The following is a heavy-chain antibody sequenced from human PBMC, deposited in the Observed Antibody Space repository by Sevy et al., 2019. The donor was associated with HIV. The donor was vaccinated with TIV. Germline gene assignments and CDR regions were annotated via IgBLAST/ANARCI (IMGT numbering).Heavy chain of an antibody. D-gene: IGHD3-3*01. J-gene: IGHJ6*02. CDR2: ISSSSSYI. V-gene: IGHV3-21*04. CDR3: AKSGDFRDRRGSDV. Sequence: GGSLRLSCVASGLTFSSYSMKWVRQAPGKGLEWVSSISSSSSYIYYADSVKGRFTISRDNSKNTLYLQLTSLRVEDTALYYCAKSGDFRDRRGSDVWGQGTTVTVSS. CDR1: GLTFSSYS.